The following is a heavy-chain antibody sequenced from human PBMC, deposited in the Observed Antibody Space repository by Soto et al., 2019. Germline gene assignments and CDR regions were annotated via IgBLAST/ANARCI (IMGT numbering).Heavy chain of an antibody. CDR1: GFSLSTSGVG. CDR2: IYWDDDK. CDR3: AHRRNVELGPLRLFDY. Sequence: QITLKESGPTLVKPTQTLTLTCTFSGFSLSTSGVGVGWIRQPPGEALEWLALIYWDDDKGYSPSLKSRLTITKDTSKNQVVLTMTDMDPVDTATYFCAHRRNVELGPLRLFDYWGQGTQVTVSS. J-gene: IGHJ4*02. D-gene: IGHD2-15*01. V-gene: IGHV2-5*02.